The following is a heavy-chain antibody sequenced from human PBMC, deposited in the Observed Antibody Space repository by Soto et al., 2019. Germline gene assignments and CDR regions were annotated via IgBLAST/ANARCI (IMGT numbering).Heavy chain of an antibody. D-gene: IGHD3-10*01. Sequence: GGSLRLSCAASGFTFSSYWMHWVRQAPGKGLVWVSRINSEGSSTYYADSVKGRFTISRDNSKNTLYLQMNSLRAEDTAVYYCAKDRVVRGVIIDPMGLYHWGQGTLVTVSS. V-gene: IGHV3-74*01. CDR2: INSEGSST. J-gene: IGHJ4*02. CDR3: AKDRVVRGVIIDPMGLYH. CDR1: GFTFSSYW.